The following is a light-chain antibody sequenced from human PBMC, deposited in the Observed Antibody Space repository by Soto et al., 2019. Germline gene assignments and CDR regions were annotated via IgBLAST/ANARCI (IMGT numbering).Light chain of an antibody. CDR1: SSNIGSNT. CDR2: SNN. J-gene: IGLJ2*01. V-gene: IGLV1-44*01. Sequence: QSVLTQPPSASGTPGQRVTISCSGSSSNIGSNTVNWYQQLPGTAPKLLISSNNQRPSGVPYRFSGSKSGTSASLAISGLQSEDEADYYCAAWDDSLHGVVFGGGTKVTV. CDR3: AAWDDSLHGVV.